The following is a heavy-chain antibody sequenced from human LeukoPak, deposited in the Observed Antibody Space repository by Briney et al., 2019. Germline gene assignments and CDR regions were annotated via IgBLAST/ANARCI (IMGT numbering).Heavy chain of an antibody. CDR3: ARDPYYYDSSGSGAFDI. CDR2: IYYSGST. J-gene: IGHJ3*02. D-gene: IGHD3-22*01. V-gene: IGHV4-39*02. CDR1: GGSISSSSYY. Sequence: SETLSLTCTVSGGSISSSSYYWGWLRQPPGKGREWIGSIYYSGSTYYNPSLKSRVTISVDTSKNQFSLKLSSVTAADTAVYYCARDPYYYDSSGSGAFDIWGQGTMVTVSS.